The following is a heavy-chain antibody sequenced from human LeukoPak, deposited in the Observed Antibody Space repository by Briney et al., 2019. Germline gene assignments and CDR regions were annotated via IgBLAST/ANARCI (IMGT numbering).Heavy chain of an antibody. V-gene: IGHV3-7*03. CDR2: IKQDGTGE. D-gene: IGHD2-2*01. CDR1: GVTFSSSW. CDR3: ARDPCHGALDY. Sequence: PGGFLRLSRVASGVTFSSSWMSWVRRAPGKGLEWVANIKQDGTGEYYVDSVRGRFSISKDNAKNSLYLQMNSLRAEDTAVYYCARDPCHGALDYWGQGALVTVSS. J-gene: IGHJ4*02.